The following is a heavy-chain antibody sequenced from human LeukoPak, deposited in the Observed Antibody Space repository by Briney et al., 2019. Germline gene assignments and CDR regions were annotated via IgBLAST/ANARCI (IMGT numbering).Heavy chain of an antibody. CDR2: ISAYNGNT. D-gene: IGHD2-2*01. Sequence: ASVKVSCKASGYTFTSYGISWVRQAPGQGLEWMGWISAYNGNTNYAQKLQGRVTMTTDTSTSTAYMELRSLRSDDTAVYYCAREVEYQLLWSDAFDIWGQGTLVTVSS. J-gene: IGHJ3*02. V-gene: IGHV1-18*01. CDR3: AREVEYQLLWSDAFDI. CDR1: GYTFTSYG.